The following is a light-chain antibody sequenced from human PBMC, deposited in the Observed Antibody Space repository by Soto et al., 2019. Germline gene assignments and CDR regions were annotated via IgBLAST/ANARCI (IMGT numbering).Light chain of an antibody. CDR2: DVN. V-gene: IGLV2-23*02. Sequence: QSALTQPASVSGSPGQSITISCTGTRSDVGNYNLVSWYQQHPGKAPKLMIYDVNKRPSGVSNRFSGSKSGNTASLTISGLQTEDEADYYCSSYAGSDTWAFGGGTKVTVL. J-gene: IGLJ3*02. CDR1: RSDVGNYNL. CDR3: SSYAGSDTWA.